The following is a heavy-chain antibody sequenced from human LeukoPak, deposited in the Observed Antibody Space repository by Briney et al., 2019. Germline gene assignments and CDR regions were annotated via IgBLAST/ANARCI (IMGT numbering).Heavy chain of an antibody. D-gene: IGHD3-3*01. CDR3: ARAWLDWSGYPPSYFDY. CDR2: SYYSGST. Sequence: SETLSLTCTVYGGSISSSSYYWGWIRQPPGKGLEWIGSSYYSGSTYYNPSLKTRVTISVDTSKNQFSLKLRSVTAADTAVYYCARAWLDWSGYPPSYFDYWGQGTLVTVSS. J-gene: IGHJ4*02. CDR1: GGSISSSSYY. V-gene: IGHV4-39*07.